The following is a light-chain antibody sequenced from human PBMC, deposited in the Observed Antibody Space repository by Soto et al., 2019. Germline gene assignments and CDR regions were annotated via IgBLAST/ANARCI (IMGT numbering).Light chain of an antibody. CDR2: DDS. Sequence: SYELTQPPSVSVAPGQTASITCGGNNIGGKSVNWYQQKPGQAPVVVVYDDSDRPSGIPERFSGSNSAHKATLTISRVEAGDEADYYCHVWDSSSDHVVFGGGTKLTVL. CDR3: HVWDSSSDHVV. CDR1: NIGGKS. V-gene: IGLV3-21*02. J-gene: IGLJ2*01.